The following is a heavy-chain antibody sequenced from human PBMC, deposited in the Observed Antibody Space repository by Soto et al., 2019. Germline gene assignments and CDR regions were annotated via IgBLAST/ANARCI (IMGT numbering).Heavy chain of an antibody. J-gene: IGHJ6*02. Sequence: GGSLRLSCAASGFTFSSYSMNWVRQAPGKGLEWVSSISSSSSYIYYADSVKGRFTISRDNAKNSLYLQMNSLRAEDTAVYYCASEGAAYYYYYGMDVWGQGTTVTVSS. CDR3: ASEGAAYYYYYGMDV. CDR1: GFTFSSYS. V-gene: IGHV3-21*01. CDR2: ISSSSSYI.